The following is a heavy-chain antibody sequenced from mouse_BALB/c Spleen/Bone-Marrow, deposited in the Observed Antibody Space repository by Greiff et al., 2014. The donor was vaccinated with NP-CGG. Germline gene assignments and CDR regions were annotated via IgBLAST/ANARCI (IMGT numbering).Heavy chain of an antibody. Sequence: SGAELVKPGASVKLSCTASGFNIKDTYMHWVKQRPEQGLEWIGRIDPANGNTKYDPKFQGKATITADTSSNTAYLQLSSLTSEDTAVYYCAAYYYGSSQFAYWGQGTLVIVSA. CDR2: IDPANGNT. CDR1: GFNIKDTY. V-gene: IGHV14-3*02. D-gene: IGHD1-1*01. CDR3: AAYYYGSSQFAY. J-gene: IGHJ3*01.